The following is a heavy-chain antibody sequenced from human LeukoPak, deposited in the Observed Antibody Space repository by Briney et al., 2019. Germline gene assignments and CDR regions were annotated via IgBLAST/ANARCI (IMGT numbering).Heavy chain of an antibody. CDR2: MNGDGSQI. D-gene: IGHD1-26*01. CDR3: VAWGNSGNS. CDR1: GFTFSGHW. Sequence: GGSLSLSCAASGFTFSGHWMSWVRQAPAKGLEWVAHMNGDGSQIYYMDFVKGRFTISRDNAKNSLYLQTNGLRAEDTAVYYCVAWGNSGNSWGQGTMVIVSS. J-gene: IGHJ3*01. V-gene: IGHV3-7*01.